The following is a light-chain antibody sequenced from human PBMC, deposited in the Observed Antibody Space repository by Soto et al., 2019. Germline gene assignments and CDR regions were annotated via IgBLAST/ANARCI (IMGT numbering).Light chain of an antibody. CDR1: SSDVGGYNY. V-gene: IGLV2-14*01. CDR3: SSYTGSSTYV. J-gene: IGLJ1*01. CDR2: EVS. Sequence: QSALTQPASVSGSPGQSITISCTGTSSDVGGYNYVSWYQQHPGKAPKPMIYEVSNRPSGVSNRFSGSKSGNTASLTISGLQAEDEADYYCSSYTGSSTYVFGTGTKLTVL.